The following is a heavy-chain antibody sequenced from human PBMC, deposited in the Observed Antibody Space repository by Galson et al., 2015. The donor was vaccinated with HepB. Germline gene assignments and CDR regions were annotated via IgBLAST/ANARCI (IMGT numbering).Heavy chain of an antibody. CDR1: GLSFRSCS. D-gene: IGHD3-22*01. J-gene: IGHJ3*01. CDR3: ARDVLRGDDDYDSVGQGHEAFDV. V-gene: IGHV1-69*13. CDR2: FFPVFGTT. Sequence: SVKVSCKASGLSFRSCSIGWVRQAPGQGLEWMATFFPVFGTTNPAQQFQARVTLTADESTSTAYMELTSLSSEDTATYYCARDVLRGDDDYDSVGQGHEAFDVWGQGTMVAVSS.